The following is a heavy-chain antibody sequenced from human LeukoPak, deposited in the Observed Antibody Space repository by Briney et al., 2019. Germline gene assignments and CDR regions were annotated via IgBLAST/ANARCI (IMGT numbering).Heavy chain of an antibody. D-gene: IGHD3-22*01. CDR2: INSDGSST. CDR1: GFSFSTYW. Sequence: GGSLRLSCAASGFSFSTYWMHWVRQAPGKGLVWVSRINSDGSSTSYADSVKGRFTISRDNAKNTLYLQMNSLRAEDTAVYYCARNPDRNYYYYYGMDVWGQGTTVTVSS. J-gene: IGHJ6*02. CDR3: ARNPDRNYYYYYGMDV. V-gene: IGHV3-74*01.